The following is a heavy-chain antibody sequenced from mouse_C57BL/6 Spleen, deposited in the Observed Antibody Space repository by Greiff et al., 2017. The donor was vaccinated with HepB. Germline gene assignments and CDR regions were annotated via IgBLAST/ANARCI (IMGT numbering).Heavy chain of an antibody. D-gene: IGHD3-2*02. CDR1: GFTFSSYA. V-gene: IGHV5-9-1*02. Sequence: EVKLMESGEGLVKPGGSLKLSCAASGFTFSSYAMSWVRQTPEKRLEWVAYISSGGDYIYYADTVKGRFTISRDNARNTLYLQMSSLKSEDTAMYYCTRGRGQLRFFDYWGQGTTLTVSS. CDR3: TRGRGQLRFFDY. J-gene: IGHJ2*01. CDR2: ISSGGDYI.